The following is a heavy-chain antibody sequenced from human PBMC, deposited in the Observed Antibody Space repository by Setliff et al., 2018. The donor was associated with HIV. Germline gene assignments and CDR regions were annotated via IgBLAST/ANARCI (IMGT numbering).Heavy chain of an antibody. CDR1: GYTFTSYD. Sequence: ASVKVSCKASGYTFTSYDISGVRQAPGQGLEWMGWISAYNGNTKYSQNFQGRVTFSRDTSASTAYMELSSLRSEDTAVYYCARTVNDYGDYYFDYWGQGTLVTVSS. V-gene: IGHV1-18*01. J-gene: IGHJ4*02. D-gene: IGHD4-17*01. CDR3: ARTVNDYGDYYFDY. CDR2: ISAYNGNT.